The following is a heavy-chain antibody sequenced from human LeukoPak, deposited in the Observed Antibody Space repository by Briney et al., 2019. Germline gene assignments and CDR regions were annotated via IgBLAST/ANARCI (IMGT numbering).Heavy chain of an antibody. V-gene: IGHV1-69*06. CDR1: GGTFSNYE. D-gene: IGHD4-23*01. CDR3: ATNSNTGGRGSFSDS. CDR2: IIPLYGTS. Sequence: SVKVSCKASGGTFSNYEINWLRQAPGQGLEWLGGIIPLYGTSNYAQRFQDRVTMTADISTTTAYMEMTSLISEDTAVYYCATNSNTGGRGSFSDSWGQGSLVTVTT. J-gene: IGHJ4*02.